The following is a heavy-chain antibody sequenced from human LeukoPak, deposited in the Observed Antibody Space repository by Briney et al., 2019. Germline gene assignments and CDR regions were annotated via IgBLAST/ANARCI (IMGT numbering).Heavy chain of an antibody. CDR1: GFTFSSYG. D-gene: IGHD6-13*01. CDR2: IWYDGSNK. V-gene: IGHV3-33*01. Sequence: GGSLRLSCAASGFTFSSYGMHWVRQAPGKGLEWVAVIWYDGSNKHYADSVKGRFTISRDISKNTLYLQMNSLRAEDTAVYYCASPSSWYAYYFDYWGQGTLVTVSS. CDR3: ASPSSWYAYYFDY. J-gene: IGHJ4*02.